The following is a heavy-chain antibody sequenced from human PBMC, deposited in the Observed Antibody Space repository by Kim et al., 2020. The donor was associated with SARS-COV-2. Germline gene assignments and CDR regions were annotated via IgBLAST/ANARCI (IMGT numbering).Heavy chain of an antibody. CDR1: GFTFISYA. V-gene: IGHV3-30-3*01. CDR3: ARDSVTTVTSTVDY. Sequence: GGSLRLSCAASGFTFISYAMHWVRQAPGKGLEWVAVISYDGGTNKYYADSVKGRFTISRDNSENTLYLQMNSLRAEDTAVYYCARDSVTTVTSTVDYWGQGTLVTVSS. J-gene: IGHJ4*02. D-gene: IGHD4-17*01. CDR2: ISYDGGTNK.